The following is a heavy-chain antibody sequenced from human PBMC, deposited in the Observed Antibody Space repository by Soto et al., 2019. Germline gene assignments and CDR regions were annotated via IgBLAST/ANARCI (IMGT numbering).Heavy chain of an antibody. V-gene: IGHV3-74*01. Sequence: GGSLRLSCAASGFNFSNHWMHWVRQRPGEGLVWVSRITSDGKSKAYAESVKGRFAISRDNAKNTLYLQMNGLTAEDTAVYYCARESGDWPLNWFDPWGLGTLVTVSS. D-gene: IGHD2-21*02. CDR1: GFNFSNHW. CDR3: ARESGDWPLNWFDP. J-gene: IGHJ5*02. CDR2: ITSDGKSK.